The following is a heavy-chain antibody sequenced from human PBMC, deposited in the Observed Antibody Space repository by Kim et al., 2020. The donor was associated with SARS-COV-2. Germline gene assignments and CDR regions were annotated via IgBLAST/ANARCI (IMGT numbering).Heavy chain of an antibody. CDR3: ARSAQYEYSGYDSTFDY. J-gene: IGHJ4*02. Sequence: GGSLRLSCAASGFTFSSYSMNWVRQAPGKGLEWVSSISSSSSYIYYADSVKGRFTISRDNAKNSLYLQMNSLRAKDTAVYYCARSAQYEYSGYDSTFDYWGQGPLVTVSS. CDR2: ISSSSSYI. D-gene: IGHD5-12*01. CDR1: GFTFSSYS. V-gene: IGHV3-21*01.